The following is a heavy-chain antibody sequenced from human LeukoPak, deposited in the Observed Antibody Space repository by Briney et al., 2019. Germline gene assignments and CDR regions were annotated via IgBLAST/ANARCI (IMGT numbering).Heavy chain of an antibody. D-gene: IGHD3-10*01. CDR2: IYHSGST. CDR3: ARDHAAVSSSYYYMDV. Sequence: SETLSLTCTVSGYSISSGYYWGWIRQPPGKGLEWIGSIYHSGSTYYNPSLKSRVTISVDTSKNQFSLKLSSVTAADTAVYYCARDHAAVSSSYYYMDVWGKGTTVTVSS. J-gene: IGHJ6*03. CDR1: GYSISSGYY. V-gene: IGHV4-38-2*02.